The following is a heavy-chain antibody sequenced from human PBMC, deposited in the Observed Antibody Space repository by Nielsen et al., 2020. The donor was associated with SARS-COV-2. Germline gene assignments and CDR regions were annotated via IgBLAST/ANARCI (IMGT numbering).Heavy chain of an antibody. V-gene: IGHV3-9*01. Sequence: GESLKISCVGSGFTFDDYAMHWVRQAPGKGLEWVSGISWNSVSIDYADSVKGRFTISRDNAKSSLYLQMNSLRAEDTAFYYCAKVYGDYVGFFDVWGRGTLVTVSS. J-gene: IGHJ2*01. D-gene: IGHD4-17*01. CDR3: AKVYGDYVGFFDV. CDR1: GFTFDDYA. CDR2: ISWNSVSI.